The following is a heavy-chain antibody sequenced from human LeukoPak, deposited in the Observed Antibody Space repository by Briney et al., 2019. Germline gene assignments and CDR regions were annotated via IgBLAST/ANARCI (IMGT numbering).Heavy chain of an antibody. J-gene: IGHJ4*02. CDR2: LYYSGST. CDR3: ARTYYDFWSGYYRVYFDY. D-gene: IGHD3-3*01. V-gene: IGHV4-59*08. CDR1: GGSISSYY. Sequence: SETLSLTCSVSGGSISSYYWSWIRQPPGKGLEWIGHLYYSGSTNYNPSLKSRVTISVDTSKNQFSLKLSSVTAADTAVYYCARTYYDFWSGYYRVYFDYWGQGTLVTVSS.